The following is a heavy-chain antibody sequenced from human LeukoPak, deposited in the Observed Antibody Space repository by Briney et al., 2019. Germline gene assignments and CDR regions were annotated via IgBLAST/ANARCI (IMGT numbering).Heavy chain of an antibody. CDR1: GFTFNTYW. CDR2: ITSISSTI. D-gene: IGHD4-11*01. CDR3: AVGLQLDY. J-gene: IGHJ4*02. Sequence: PGGSLRLSCAASGFTFNTYWMSWVRQAPGKGLEWVSYITSISSTIYYADSVKGRFTISRDNAKNSLYLQMNSLRAEDTALYYCAVGLQLDYWGQGTLVTVTS. V-gene: IGHV3-48*01.